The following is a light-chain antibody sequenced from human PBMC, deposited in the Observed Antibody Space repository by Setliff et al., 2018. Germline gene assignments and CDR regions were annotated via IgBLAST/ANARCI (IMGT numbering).Light chain of an antibody. CDR2: EVT. Sequence: QSALTQPASVSGSPGQSITISCTGTSSDVGSYNLVSWYQQHPGKAPKLMIYEVTKRPSGVSNRFSGPKSGNTASLTISGLQAEDEADYYCCSYAGRYTPYVFGSGTKVTVL. J-gene: IGLJ1*01. V-gene: IGLV2-23*02. CDR1: SSDVGSYNL. CDR3: CSYAGRYTPYV.